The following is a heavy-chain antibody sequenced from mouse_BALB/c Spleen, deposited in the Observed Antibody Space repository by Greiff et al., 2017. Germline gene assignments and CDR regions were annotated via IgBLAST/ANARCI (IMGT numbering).Heavy chain of an antibody. CDR2: IYPGNVNT. Sequence: QVQLQQSGPELVKPGASVRISCKASGYTFTSYYIHWVKQRPGQGLEWIGWIYPGNVNTKYNEKFKGKATLTADKSSSTAYMQLSSLTSEDSAVYFCARSFFYYGNSHYAMDYWGQGTSVTVSS. D-gene: IGHD2-1*01. J-gene: IGHJ4*01. V-gene: IGHV1S56*01. CDR1: GYTFTSYY. CDR3: ARSFFYYGNSHYAMDY.